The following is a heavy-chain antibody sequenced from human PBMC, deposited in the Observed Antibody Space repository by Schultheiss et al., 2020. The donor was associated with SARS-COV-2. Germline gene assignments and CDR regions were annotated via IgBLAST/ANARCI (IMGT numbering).Heavy chain of an antibody. D-gene: IGHD6-6*01. CDR2: IYYSGST. CDR3: ARQVGSSSYYYYYYMDV. J-gene: IGHJ6*03. CDR1: GGSISSYY. Sequence: SETLSLTCTVSGGSISSYYWSWIRQPPGKGLEWIGYIYYSGSTYYNPSLKSRVTISVDTSKNQFSLKLSSVTAADTAVYYCARQVGSSSYYYYYYMDVWGKGTTVTVSS. V-gene: IGHV4-59*08.